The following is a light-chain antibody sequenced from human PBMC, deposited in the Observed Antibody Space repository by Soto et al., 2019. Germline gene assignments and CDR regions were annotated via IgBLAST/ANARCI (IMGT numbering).Light chain of an antibody. Sequence: QSVLTQPASVSGSPGQSITISCTGTSTDIGTYSRVSWYLQYPGKAPKLMIYDVTKRPSGVSNRFSGSRSGSTASLTMSGVGGGGGGDYYCCSYAAYNKWMFGGGTKLTVL. CDR1: STDIGTYSR. V-gene: IGLV2-23*02. CDR3: CSYAAYNKWM. J-gene: IGLJ3*02. CDR2: DVT.